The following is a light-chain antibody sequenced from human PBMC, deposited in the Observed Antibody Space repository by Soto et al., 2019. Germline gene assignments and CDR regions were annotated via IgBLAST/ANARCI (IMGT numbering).Light chain of an antibody. J-gene: IGKJ1*01. V-gene: IGKV3-15*01. Sequence: EIVMTQSAATLSVSPGERATLSCRASQSVSSKLAWYQQKPGQDRRRIIEGASTRATGIPASFSGSGSGTEFTLTISSLQSEDFAVYYCQQYNNWPPWTFGQVTKV. CDR3: QQYNNWPPWT. CDR2: GAS. CDR1: QSVSSK.